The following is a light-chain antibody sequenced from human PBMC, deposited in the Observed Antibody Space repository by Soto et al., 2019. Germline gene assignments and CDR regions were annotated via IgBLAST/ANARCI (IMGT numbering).Light chain of an antibody. V-gene: IGKV1-9*01. Sequence: QLPPSHSSLSASVVYRFPITFRASQGISSYLAWYQQKPGKSTKLLIYAASTLQSGVTSRFSGSGSGTDFTLNINRLQSEDFAVYYCQQYNNWTQTFGPGTK. CDR1: QGISSY. CDR2: AAS. CDR3: QQYNNWTQT. J-gene: IGKJ1*01.